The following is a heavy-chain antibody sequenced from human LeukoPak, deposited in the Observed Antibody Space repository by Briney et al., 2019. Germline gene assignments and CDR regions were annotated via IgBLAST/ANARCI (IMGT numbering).Heavy chain of an antibody. D-gene: IGHD1-26*01. V-gene: IGHV2-5*02. CDR1: GFSLSTSGVG. CDR3: AHTFGGSYKEWVYFDY. J-gene: IGHJ4*02. Sequence: SGPTLVKPTQTLTLTCTFSGFSLSTSGVGVGWIRQPPGKALEWLALIYWDDDKRYSPSLKSRLTITKDTSKNQVVLTMTNMDPVDTATYYCAHTFGGSYKEWVYFDYWGQGTLVTISS. CDR2: IYWDDDK.